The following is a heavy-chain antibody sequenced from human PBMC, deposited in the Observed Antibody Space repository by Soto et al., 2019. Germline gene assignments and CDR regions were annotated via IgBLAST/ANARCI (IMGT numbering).Heavy chain of an antibody. Sequence: GESLKISCKGSGYSFTSYWIGWVRQMPGKGLEWMGIIYPGDSDTRYSPSFQGQVTISADKSISTAYLQWSSLKASDTAMYYCARHRGGGFCSGGSCYSDDAFDIWGQGTMVTVSS. D-gene: IGHD2-15*01. J-gene: IGHJ3*02. CDR3: ARHRGGGFCSGGSCYSDDAFDI. CDR1: GYSFTSYW. CDR2: IYPGDSDT. V-gene: IGHV5-51*01.